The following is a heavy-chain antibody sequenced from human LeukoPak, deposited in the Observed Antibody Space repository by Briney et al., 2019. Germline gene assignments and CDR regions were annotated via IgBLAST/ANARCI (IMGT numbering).Heavy chain of an antibody. CDR1: GFTFTSLP. V-gene: IGHV3-30*04. CDR2: SSTHGSDE. CDR3: EMDYYDSNGYSRGWDY. Sequence: QTGGSLRLSCAASGFTFTSLPLHWVRKVPGKGLEWVAVSSTHGSDEYYADSVKGRFTVFSDNSKKTVYLQMDSLRAEDTAVYHCEMDYYDSNGYSRGWDYWGQGTLVTVSS. D-gene: IGHD3-22*01. J-gene: IGHJ4*02.